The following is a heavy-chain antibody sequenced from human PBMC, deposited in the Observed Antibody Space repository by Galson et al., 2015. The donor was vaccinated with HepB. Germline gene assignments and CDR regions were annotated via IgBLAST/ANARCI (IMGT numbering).Heavy chain of an antibody. CDR2: IWYDGSNK. J-gene: IGHJ6*02. CDR3: ARDRSDWNYDSYYYGMDV. Sequence: SLRLSCAASGFTFSSYGMHWVRQAPGKGLEWVAVIWYDGSNKYYADSVKGRFTISRDNSKNTLYLQMNSLRAEDTAVYYCARDRSDWNYDSYYYGMDVWGQGTTVTVSS. V-gene: IGHV3-33*01. D-gene: IGHD1-7*01. CDR1: GFTFSSYG.